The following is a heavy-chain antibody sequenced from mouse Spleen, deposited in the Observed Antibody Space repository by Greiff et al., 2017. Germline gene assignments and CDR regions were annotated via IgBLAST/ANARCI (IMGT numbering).Heavy chain of an antibody. V-gene: IGHV1-15*01. CDR3: TRCPDSSGRAWFAY. CDR2: IDPETGGT. D-gene: IGHD3-2*01. CDR1: GYTFTDYE. Sequence: QVQLQQSGAELVRPGASVTLSCKASGYTFTDYEMHWVKQTPVHGLEWIGAIDPETGGTAYNQKFKGKAILTADKSSSTAYMELRSLTSEDSAVYYCTRCPDSSGRAWFAYWGQGTLVTVSA. J-gene: IGHJ3*01.